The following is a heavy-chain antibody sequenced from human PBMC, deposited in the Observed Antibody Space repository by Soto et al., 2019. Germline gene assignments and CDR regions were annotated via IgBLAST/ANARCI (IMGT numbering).Heavy chain of an antibody. CDR3: ARDESPHYHDPSAYYGL. CDR2: IRYNGRT. Sequence: QVQLQESGPGVVKPSETLSLTCSVSGGSISSYYWAWIRQPPGKGLEWIAYIRYNGRTNYNPSLKSRLTISIDTSKNQVSLNLSSVTAADTAVYYCARDESPHYHDPSAYYGLWGQGTLVTVSS. V-gene: IGHV4-59*13. CDR1: GGSISSYY. D-gene: IGHD3-22*01. J-gene: IGHJ4*02.